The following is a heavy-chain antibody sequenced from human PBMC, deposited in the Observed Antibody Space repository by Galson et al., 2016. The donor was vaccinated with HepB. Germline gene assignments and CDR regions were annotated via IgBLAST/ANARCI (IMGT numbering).Heavy chain of an antibody. CDR3: ARRMNGWSLYYFDY. D-gene: IGHD6-19*01. V-gene: IGHV4-59*01. CDR1: GGSISSYY. J-gene: IGHJ4*02. Sequence: SETLSLTCTVSGGSISSYYWSWIRQPPGKGLEWIGYAYYSGITNYNPSLKSRVTISVDTSKNQFSLKLNSVTAADTAVYYCARRMNGWSLYYFDYWGQGTLVTVSS. CDR2: AYYSGIT.